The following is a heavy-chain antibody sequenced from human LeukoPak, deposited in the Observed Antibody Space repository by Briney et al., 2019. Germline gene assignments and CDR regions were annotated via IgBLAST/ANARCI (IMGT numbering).Heavy chain of an antibody. J-gene: IGHJ3*02. V-gene: IGHV3-23*01. CDR1: GFTFSSYA. CDR3: ARLPVDAFDI. Sequence: GGSLRLSCAASGFTFSSYAMSWVRQAPGKGLEWVSAISGSGGSTYYADSVKGRFTISRDNSKNTLYLQMGSLRAEDMAVYYCARLPVDAFDIWGQGTMVTVSS. CDR2: ISGSGGST. D-gene: IGHD3-16*01.